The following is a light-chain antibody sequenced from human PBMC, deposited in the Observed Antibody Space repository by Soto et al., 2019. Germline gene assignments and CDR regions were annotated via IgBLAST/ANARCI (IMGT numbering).Light chain of an antibody. CDR3: AAWDDSLSRAV. CDR1: SSNIGGNY. CDR2: SNN. Sequence: QSVLTRPPSASGTPGQRVTISCSGSSSNIGGNYVYWYQQLPGTAPKLLIYSNNHRPSGVPDRFSGSKSGTSASLAISGLRSEDEAHYYCAAWDDSLSRAVFGGGTQLTVL. J-gene: IGLJ7*01. V-gene: IGLV1-47*02.